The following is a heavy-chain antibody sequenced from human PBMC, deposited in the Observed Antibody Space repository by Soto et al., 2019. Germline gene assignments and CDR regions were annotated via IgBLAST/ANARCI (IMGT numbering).Heavy chain of an antibody. V-gene: IGHV3-30*18. CDR3: AKSPGMATIENFDY. J-gene: IGHJ4*02. CDR1: GFTFSSYG. CDR2: ISYDGSNK. D-gene: IGHD5-12*01. Sequence: LRLSCAAPGFTFSSYGMHWVRQAPGKGLEWVAVISYDGSNKYYADSVKGRFTISRDNSKNTLYLQMNSLRAEDTAVYYCAKSPGMATIENFDYWGQGTLVTVSS.